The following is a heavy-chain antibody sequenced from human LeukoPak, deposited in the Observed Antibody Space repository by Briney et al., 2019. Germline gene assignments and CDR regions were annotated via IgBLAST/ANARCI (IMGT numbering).Heavy chain of an antibody. Sequence: ASVKVSCKASGYTFTSYYMHWVRQAPGRGLEWMGIINPSGGSTSYAQKFQGRVTMTRDTSTSTVYMELSSLRSEDTAVYYCARVGIRGAFDIWGQGTMVTVSS. J-gene: IGHJ3*02. D-gene: IGHD7-27*01. V-gene: IGHV1-46*01. CDR1: GYTFTSYY. CDR2: INPSGGST. CDR3: ARVGIRGAFDI.